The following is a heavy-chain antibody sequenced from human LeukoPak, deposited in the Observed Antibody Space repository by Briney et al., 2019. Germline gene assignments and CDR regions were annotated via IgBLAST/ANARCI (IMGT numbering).Heavy chain of an antibody. CDR2: IYYSGST. CDR3: ARVALPGVYYFDY. CDR1: GGSISSSYY. Sequence: PSETLSLTCTVSGGSISSSYYWGWIRQPPGKGLEWIGSIYYSGSTYYNPSLKSRVTISIDTSKNQFSLKLSSLTAADTAVYYCARVALPGVYYFDYWGQGTLVTASS. J-gene: IGHJ4*02. D-gene: IGHD2-8*01. V-gene: IGHV4-39*07.